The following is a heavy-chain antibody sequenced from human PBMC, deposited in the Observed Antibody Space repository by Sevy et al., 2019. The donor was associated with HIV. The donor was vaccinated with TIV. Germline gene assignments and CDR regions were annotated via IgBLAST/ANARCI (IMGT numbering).Heavy chain of an antibody. V-gene: IGHV4-34*01. CDR2: INHSGST. CDR3: ARAPPVVVVPGAPSWFDP. J-gene: IGHJ5*02. CDR1: GGSFSGYY. Sequence: SETLSLTCAVYGGSFSGYYWNWIRQSPGKGLEWIGEINHSGSTHYNPSLKSQVTKSVDTSKNQFSLRLKAVTAADTAVYYCARAPPVVVVPGAPSWFDPWGQGTLVTVSS. D-gene: IGHD2-2*01.